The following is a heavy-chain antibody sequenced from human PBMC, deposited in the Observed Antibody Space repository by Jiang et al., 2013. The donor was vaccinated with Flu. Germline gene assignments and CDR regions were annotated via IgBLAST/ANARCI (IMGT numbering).Heavy chain of an antibody. Sequence: LLKPSETLSLTCAVYGGSFNGYYWSWIRQPPGKGLEWIGEINHSGSTNYNPSLKSRVTISVDTSKNQFSLTLSSVTAADTALYYCARGLPTVTTTPFAMDVWGQGTTVTVSS. V-gene: IGHV4-34*01. CDR2: INHSGST. CDR1: GGSFNGYY. J-gene: IGHJ6*02. D-gene: IGHD4-17*01. CDR3: ARGLPTVTTTPFAMDV.